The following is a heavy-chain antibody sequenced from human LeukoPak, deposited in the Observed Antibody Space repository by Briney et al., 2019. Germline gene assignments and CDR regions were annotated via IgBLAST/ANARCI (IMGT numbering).Heavy chain of an antibody. CDR2: ISAYNGNT. D-gene: IGHD4-17*01. J-gene: IGHJ4*02. Sequence: ASVKVSCKASCYTFTSYGISWVRQAPGQGLEWMGWISAYNGNTNYAQKLQGRVTMTTDTSTSTAYTELRSLRSDDTAVYYCAREVYGDALIDYWGQGTLVTVSS. V-gene: IGHV1-18*01. CDR3: AREVYGDALIDY. CDR1: CYTFTSYG.